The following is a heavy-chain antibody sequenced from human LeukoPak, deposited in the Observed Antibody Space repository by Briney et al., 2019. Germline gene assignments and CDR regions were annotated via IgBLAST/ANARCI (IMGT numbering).Heavy chain of an antibody. J-gene: IGHJ4*02. Sequence: KASETLSLTCTVSGGSISSSSYYWGWIRQPPGKGLEWIGSIYYSGSTYYNPSLKSRVTISVDTSKNQFSLKLSSVTAADTAVYYCARADHYCGGDCVVFDYWGQGTLVTVSS. CDR3: ARADHYCGGDCVVFDY. CDR2: IYYSGST. D-gene: IGHD2-21*02. CDR1: GGSISSSSYY. V-gene: IGHV4-39*07.